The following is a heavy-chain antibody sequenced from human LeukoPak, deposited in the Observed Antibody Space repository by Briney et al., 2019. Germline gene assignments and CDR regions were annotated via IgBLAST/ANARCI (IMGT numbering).Heavy chain of an antibody. J-gene: IGHJ4*02. CDR2: IYSSGST. CDR3: TRHADSGFGELAFDY. V-gene: IGHV4-59*08. Sequence: PSETLSLTCAVSDGSISNYYWSWIRQPPGKGLEWIGYIYSSGSTTYNPSLKSRVTISLDTSKNQFSLKLTSVTAADTAVYYCTRHADSGFGELAFDYWGQGTLVTVSS. D-gene: IGHD3-10*01. CDR1: DGSISNYY.